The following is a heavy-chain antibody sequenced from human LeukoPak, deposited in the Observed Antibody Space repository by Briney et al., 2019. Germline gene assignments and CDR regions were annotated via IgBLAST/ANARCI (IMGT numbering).Heavy chain of an antibody. CDR3: ARTLDSGSEFDY. J-gene: IGHJ4*02. D-gene: IGHD3-10*01. CDR2: ISSSSSYI. CDR1: GFTLSSYS. V-gene: IGHV3-21*01. Sequence: GGSLRLSCAASGFTLSSYSMNWVRQAPGKGLEWVSSISSSSSYIYYADSVKGRFTISRDNAKNSLYLQMNSLRAEDTAVYYCARTLDSGSEFDYWGQGTLVTVSS.